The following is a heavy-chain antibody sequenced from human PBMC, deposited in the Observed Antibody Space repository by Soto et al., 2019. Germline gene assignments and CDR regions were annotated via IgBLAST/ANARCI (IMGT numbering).Heavy chain of an antibody. CDR2: VHFYNGKT. CDR1: DYSFISNG. J-gene: IGHJ6*02. CDR3: ARYRWRPTTGVPQVHYYGLDV. Sequence: QGLLVQSEAEVKKPGASVRVSCKATDYSFISNGISWVRQAPGQGLEWLGWVHFYNGKTEYTQNIQGRVTMTADTSTTTAYLECRSLRSDDTAVYYCARYRWRPTTGVPQVHYYGLDVWGQGTTVTVSS. D-gene: IGHD2-21*02. V-gene: IGHV1-18*04.